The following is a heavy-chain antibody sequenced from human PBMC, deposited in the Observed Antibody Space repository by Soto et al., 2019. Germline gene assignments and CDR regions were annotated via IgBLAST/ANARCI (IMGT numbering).Heavy chain of an antibody. Sequence: QVQLQQWGAGLLKPSETLSLTCAVYGGSFSGYYWRWIRQPPGKWLEGIGEINHRGSTNYNPSLTSRVTISVDTSKNQFSLKLSSGTAADTAVYYCARDLFQYGSRDRNDYWGQGTLVTVSS. J-gene: IGHJ4*02. V-gene: IGHV4-34*01. CDR2: INHRGST. CDR3: ARDLFQYGSRDRNDY. CDR1: GGSFSGYY. D-gene: IGHD3-10*01.